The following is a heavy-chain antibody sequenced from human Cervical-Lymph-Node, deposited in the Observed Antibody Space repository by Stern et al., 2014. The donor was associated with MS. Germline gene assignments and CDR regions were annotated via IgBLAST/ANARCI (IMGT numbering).Heavy chain of an antibody. CDR3: AAGTITMGATGY. CDR1: GFTFISSG. Sequence: MQLVESGPEVKKPGTSVKVSCKASGFTFISSGVQWVRQARGQRLEWIGWIVVGSGNTNYAQKFQERVTITRDMSTSTAYMELSSLRSDDTAMYYCAAGTITMGATGYWGQGTLVTVSS. CDR2: IVVGSGNT. D-gene: IGHD1-14*01. J-gene: IGHJ4*02. V-gene: IGHV1-58*01.